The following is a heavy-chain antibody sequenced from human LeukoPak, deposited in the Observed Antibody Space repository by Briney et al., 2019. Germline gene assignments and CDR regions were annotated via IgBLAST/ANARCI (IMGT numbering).Heavy chain of an antibody. CDR2: ISSSSSTI. V-gene: IGHV3-48*04. CDR3: ARALGSKNPQPSR. D-gene: IGHD2-15*01. J-gene: IGHJ4*02. CDR1: GFTFSSYS. Sequence: GGSLRLSCADSGFTFSSYSMNWVRQAPGEGLEWVSYISSSSSTIYYADSVKGRFTISRDNAKNSLYLQMNSLRAEDTAVYYCARALGSKNPQPSRWGQGTLVTVSS.